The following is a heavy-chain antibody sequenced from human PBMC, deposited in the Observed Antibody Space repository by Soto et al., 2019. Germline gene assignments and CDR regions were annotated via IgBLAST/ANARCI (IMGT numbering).Heavy chain of an antibody. CDR2: IIPILRTA. D-gene: IGHD6-19*01. CDR3: ARATTIAVAGHSDY. Sequence: QVQLVQSGAEVKKPGSSVKVSCKASGGTFSSYAISWVRQAPGQGLEWMGGIIPILRTATYAQKFQGRVTITADRSTSTAYMELSSLRAEDTAVYYCARATTIAVAGHSDYWGQGSQVTVSA. J-gene: IGHJ4*02. CDR1: GGTFSSYA. V-gene: IGHV1-69*06.